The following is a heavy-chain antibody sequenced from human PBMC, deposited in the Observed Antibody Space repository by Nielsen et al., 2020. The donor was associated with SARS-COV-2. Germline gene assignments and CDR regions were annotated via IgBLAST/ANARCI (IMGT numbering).Heavy chain of an antibody. CDR3: AKDLYIPIWHGAFDI. D-gene: IGHD2-2*02. Sequence: WIRQPPGKGLEWVAVISYDGSNKYYADSVKGRFTISRDNSKNTLYLQMNSLRAEDTALYYCAKDLYIPIWHGAFDIWGQGTMVTVSS. CDR2: ISYDGSNK. V-gene: IGHV3-30-3*02. J-gene: IGHJ3*02.